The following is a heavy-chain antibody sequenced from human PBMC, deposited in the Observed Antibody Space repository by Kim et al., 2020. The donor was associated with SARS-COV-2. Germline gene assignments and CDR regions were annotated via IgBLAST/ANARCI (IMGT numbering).Heavy chain of an antibody. CDR1: GFTFSIYS. Sequence: GGSLRLSCAASGFTFSIYSINWVRRAPGKGLEWVIYISSTSRNIYYANSVKGRFTVSRDNAENSVYLQMDSLRDEDTAIYYCARVGASGYTVDYWRQGPPVTVSS. D-gene: IGHD2-2*02. J-gene: IGHJ4*02. CDR2: ISSTSRNI. V-gene: IGHV3-48*02. CDR3: ARVGASGYTVDY.